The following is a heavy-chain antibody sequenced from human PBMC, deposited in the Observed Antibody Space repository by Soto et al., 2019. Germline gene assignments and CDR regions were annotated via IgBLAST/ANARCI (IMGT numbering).Heavy chain of an antibody. CDR1: GGTFSSYT. CDR2: IIPILGIA. J-gene: IGHJ4*02. D-gene: IGHD3-22*01. CDR3: ARVRGTMIVWSPPVAC. V-gene: IGHV1-69*02. Sequence: QVQLVQSGAEVKKPGSSVKVSCKASGGTFSSYTISWVRQAPGQGLEWMGRIIPILGIANYEQKLQGRVTITADKSTSAAYMELSSLRSEDTAVYYCARVRGTMIVWSPPVACWGQGTLDTVSS.